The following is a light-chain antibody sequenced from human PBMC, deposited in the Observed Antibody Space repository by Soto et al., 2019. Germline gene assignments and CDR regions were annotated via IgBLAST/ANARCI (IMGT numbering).Light chain of an antibody. CDR3: QQYGSSPWT. CDR1: QSVSTSS. CDR2: GAS. J-gene: IGKJ1*01. Sequence: EIVLTQSPGTLSLSPGARATLSCRASQSVSTSSLAWYQQKPGQSPRLLIYGASSRATGIPDRFSGSGSGTDFTLTISRLEPEDFAVYYCQQYGSSPWTFGQGTKVDIK. V-gene: IGKV3-20*01.